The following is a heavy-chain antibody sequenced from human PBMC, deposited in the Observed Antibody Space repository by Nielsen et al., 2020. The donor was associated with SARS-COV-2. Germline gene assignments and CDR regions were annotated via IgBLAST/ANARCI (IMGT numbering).Heavy chain of an antibody. Sequence: SETLSLTCTVSGGSISSYYWSWIRQPAGKGLEWIGRIYYSGSTYYNPSLKSRVTISVDTSKNQFSLKLSSVTAADTAVYYCACDFRDNWFDPWGQGTLVTVSS. V-gene: IGHV4-59*05. CDR1: GGSISSYY. CDR2: IYYSGST. D-gene: IGHD3-3*01. CDR3: ACDFRDNWFDP. J-gene: IGHJ5*02.